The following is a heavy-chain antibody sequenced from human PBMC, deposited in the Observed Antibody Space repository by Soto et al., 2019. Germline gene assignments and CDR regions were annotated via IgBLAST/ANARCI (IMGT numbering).Heavy chain of an antibody. D-gene: IGHD2-21*02. CDR2: AYFRGHM. Sequence: QPLLHESGPGLVKPSETLSLTCTVSGDQITSRYHYWGWIRPAPGKGLEWIGSAYFRGHMYSNPSRQSRVNLSVDTSKSQFFLTLTSLTATDTATYFGARQAVQARRLRALDQWGPGRQVIVSS. V-gene: IGHV4-39*01. CDR1: GDQITSRYHY. CDR3: ARQAVQARRLRALDQ. J-gene: IGHJ4*02.